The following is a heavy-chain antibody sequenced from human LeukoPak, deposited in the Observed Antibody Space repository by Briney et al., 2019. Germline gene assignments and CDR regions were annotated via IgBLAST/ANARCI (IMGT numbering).Heavy chain of an antibody. CDR1: GFTFSSYG. D-gene: IGHD6-13*01. CDR3: ARDRLLDSSSWYKFWDDAFDI. J-gene: IGHJ3*02. V-gene: IGHV3-30*03. Sequence: GRSLRLSCAASGFTFSSYGMHWVRQAPGKGLEWVAVISYDGSNKYYADSVKGRFTISRDNSKNTLFLQMNSLRAEDTAVYYCARDRLLDSSSWYKFWDDAFDIWGQGTMVTVSS. CDR2: ISYDGSNK.